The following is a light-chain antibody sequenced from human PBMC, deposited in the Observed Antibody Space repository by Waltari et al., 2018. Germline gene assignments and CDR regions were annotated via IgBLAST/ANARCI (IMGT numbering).Light chain of an antibody. CDR3: CSYAGSSTPYV. Sequence: QSALTQPASVSGSPGQSIPISCTGTSSVVGSYNLVSWYQQHPGKAPKLMIYEGSKRPSGVSNRFSGSKSGNTASLTISGLQAEDEADYYCCSYAGSSTPYVFGTGTKVTVL. CDR1: SSVVGSYNL. V-gene: IGLV2-23*01. CDR2: EGS. J-gene: IGLJ1*01.